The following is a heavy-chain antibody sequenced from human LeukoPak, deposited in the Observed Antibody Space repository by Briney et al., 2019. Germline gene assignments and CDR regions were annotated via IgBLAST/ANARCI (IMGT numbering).Heavy chain of an antibody. Sequence: SETLSLTCTVSGGSISSYYWSWIRQPPGKGPEWIGYIYYSGSTNYNPSLKSRVTISVDTSKNQFSLKLSSVTAADTAVYYCASSTTTVTTTPAAFDIWGQGTMVTVSS. CDR1: GGSISSYY. CDR2: IYYSGST. J-gene: IGHJ3*02. CDR3: ASSTTTVTTTPAAFDI. V-gene: IGHV4-59*08. D-gene: IGHD4-17*01.